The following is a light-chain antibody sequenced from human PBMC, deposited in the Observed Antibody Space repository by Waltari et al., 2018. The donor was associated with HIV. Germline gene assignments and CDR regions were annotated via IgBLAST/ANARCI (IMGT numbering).Light chain of an antibody. V-gene: IGLV2-23*01. J-gene: IGLJ2*01. CDR2: EGN. CDR3: SSYTSFSTVL. Sequence: QSALPQPASVSGSPRQSITISSTGTSSHFGHYIIVSMYQHHPGTAPKPLIYEGNKPPSGVSNRFAGSKSGNTASLTISGLQAEDEADYYCSSYTSFSTVLFGGGTKLTVL. CDR1: SSHFGHYII.